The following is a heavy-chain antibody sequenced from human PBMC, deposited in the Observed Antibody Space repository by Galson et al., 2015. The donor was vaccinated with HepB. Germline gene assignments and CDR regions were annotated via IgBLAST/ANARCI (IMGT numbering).Heavy chain of an antibody. D-gene: IGHD4-17*01. V-gene: IGHV1-2*06. Sequence: SVKVSCNASGYTFTGYYMHWVRQAPGQGLEWMGRIYPKNGGTIYAQNFQGRVTMTRDTSISTAYMELSRLRSDDTAVYFCARELGYGDEGDFWGQGTLVTVSS. CDR1: GYTFTGYY. CDR2: IYPKNGGT. J-gene: IGHJ4*02. CDR3: ARELGYGDEGDF.